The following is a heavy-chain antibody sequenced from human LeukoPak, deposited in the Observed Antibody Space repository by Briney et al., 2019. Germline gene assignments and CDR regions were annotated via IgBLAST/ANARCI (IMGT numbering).Heavy chain of an antibody. V-gene: IGHV1-2*02. CDR3: ARDLELNY. CDR1: GYTFTDYY. Sequence: ASVKVSCKASGYTFTDYYMHWVRQAPGQGLEWMGWINPNSGDTNYAQKFQGRVTMTRDASISTTYMELSRLRSDDTAVYYCARDLELNYWGQGTLVTVSS. J-gene: IGHJ4*02. CDR2: INPNSGDT. D-gene: IGHD1-26*01.